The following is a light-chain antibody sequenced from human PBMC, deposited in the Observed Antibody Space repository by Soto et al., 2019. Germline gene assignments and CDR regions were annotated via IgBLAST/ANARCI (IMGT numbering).Light chain of an antibody. J-gene: IGKJ3*01. Sequence: EIVMTQSPATLSVSPGERATLSCRASQSVSSNLAWYQQKPGQAPRLLIYGASTRATGIPARFSGSGSWTEFTRTISSLPSEDFAVYYCQQYNNWPFTIGPGTKVDIK. CDR2: GAS. CDR1: QSVSSN. V-gene: IGKV3-15*01. CDR3: QQYNNWPFT.